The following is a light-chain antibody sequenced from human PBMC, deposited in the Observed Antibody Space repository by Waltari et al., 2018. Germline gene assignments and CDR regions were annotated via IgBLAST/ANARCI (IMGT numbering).Light chain of an antibody. CDR3: QQRSSRYPYT. CDR2: DAS. J-gene: IGKJ2*01. CDR1: QSISGY. Sequence: EIVLTQSPATLSLSPGERATLSCRTSQSISGYLAWYQQKPGQAPRLLIYDASNRATGSPARFSGSGSGTDFTLTISNLELEDFAVYYCQQRSSRYPYTFGQGTKLEMK. V-gene: IGKV3D-11*02.